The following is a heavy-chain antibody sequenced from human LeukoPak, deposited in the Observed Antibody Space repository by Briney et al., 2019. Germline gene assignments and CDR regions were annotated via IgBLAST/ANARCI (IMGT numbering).Heavy chain of an antibody. D-gene: IGHD3-3*01. CDR1: GYTFTGYY. CDR2: INPNSGGT. Sequence: ASVKVSCKASGYTFTGYYMHWVRQAPGQGLEWMGWINPNSGGTNYAQKFQGRVTMTRDTSISTAYMELSRLRSDDTAVYSCARDGDFWSGSNGMDVWGQGTTVTVSS. CDR3: ARDGDFWSGSNGMDV. V-gene: IGHV1-2*02. J-gene: IGHJ6*02.